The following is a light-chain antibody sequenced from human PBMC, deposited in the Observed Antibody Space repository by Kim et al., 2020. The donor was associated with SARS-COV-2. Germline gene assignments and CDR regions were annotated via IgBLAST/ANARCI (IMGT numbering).Light chain of an antibody. CDR1: QSLGRW. Sequence: DIQMTQSPATLSASVGDRVTITCRASQSLGRWLAWYQQRPGKAPKLLIYKAFTLESGVPSRFSGGGSGTELTLTISNLEPDDSATYYCQQYKTYPWTFVQGTKVDIK. J-gene: IGKJ1*01. V-gene: IGKV1-5*03. CDR2: KAF. CDR3: QQYKTYPWT.